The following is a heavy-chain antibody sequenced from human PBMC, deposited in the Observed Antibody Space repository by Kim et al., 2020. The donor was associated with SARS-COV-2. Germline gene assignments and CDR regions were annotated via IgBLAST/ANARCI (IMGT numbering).Heavy chain of an antibody. CDR3: ARCPHSSSWRERNYYYYYMDV. D-gene: IGHD6-13*01. Sequence: ASVKVSCKASGYTFTSYGISWVRQAPGQGLEWMGWISAYNGNTNYAQKLQGRVTMTTDTSTSTAYMELRSLRSDDTAVYYCARCPHSSSWRERNYYYYYMDVWGKGTTVTVSS. CDR2: ISAYNGNT. CDR1: GYTFTSYG. J-gene: IGHJ6*03. V-gene: IGHV1-18*01.